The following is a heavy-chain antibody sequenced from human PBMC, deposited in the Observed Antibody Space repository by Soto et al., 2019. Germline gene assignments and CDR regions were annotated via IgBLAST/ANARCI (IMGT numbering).Heavy chain of an antibody. CDR1: GFTFNTHW. V-gene: IGHV3-74*01. J-gene: IGHJ4*02. D-gene: IGHD3-3*01. CDR2: INSDGSAT. Sequence: EVHLVESGGGLVQPGGSLRLSCAASGFTFNTHWMHWVRQAPGKGLVWVSRINSDGSATSHAESVKGRFTISRDNAKNTLYLHMNSLRAEDSAVYYCARGWVEGLSRQPPSDFWGQGTLVSDSS. CDR3: ARGWVEGLSRQPPSDF.